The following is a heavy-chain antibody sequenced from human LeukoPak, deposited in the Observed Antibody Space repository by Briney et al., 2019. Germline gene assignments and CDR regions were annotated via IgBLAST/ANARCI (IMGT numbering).Heavy chain of an antibody. Sequence: GASVKVSCKASGGTFSSYAISWVRQAPGQGLEWMGRIIPILGIANYAQKFQGRVTITADKSTSTAYMELSSLRSEDTAVYYCARDAEGIRGYSYGPWGQGTLVTVSS. CDR2: IIPILGIA. J-gene: IGHJ5*02. CDR1: GGTFSSYA. D-gene: IGHD5-18*01. CDR3: ARDAEGIRGYSYGP. V-gene: IGHV1-69*04.